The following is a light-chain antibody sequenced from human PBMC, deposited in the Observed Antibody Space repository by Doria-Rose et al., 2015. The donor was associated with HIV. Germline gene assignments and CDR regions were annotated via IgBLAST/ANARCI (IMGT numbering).Light chain of an antibody. J-gene: IGKJ4*01. CDR2: AAS. CDR3: QQLNSHPLT. Sequence: IQLTQSPSFLSASVGDRVTITCRASQGITSYLVWYQQKPGKAPKLLIYAASTLHSGVPSRFSGSGSGTEFTLTISSLQPEDFATYYCQQLNSHPLTFGGGTKVEIK. CDR1: QGITSY. V-gene: IGKV1-9*01.